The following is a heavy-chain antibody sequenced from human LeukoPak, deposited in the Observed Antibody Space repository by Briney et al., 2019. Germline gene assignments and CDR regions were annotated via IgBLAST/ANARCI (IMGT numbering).Heavy chain of an antibody. CDR1: GYTFTSYY. V-gene: IGHV1-46*01. CDR3: ARDREQWLALDY. D-gene: IGHD6-19*01. J-gene: IGHJ4*02. CDR2: INPSGGST. Sequence: ASVKVSCKASGYTFTSYYMHWVRQAPGQGLEWMGIINPSGGSTSYAQKFQGRVTMTRDTSTSTVYMELSSLGSEDTAVYYCARDREQWLALDYWGQGTLVTVSS.